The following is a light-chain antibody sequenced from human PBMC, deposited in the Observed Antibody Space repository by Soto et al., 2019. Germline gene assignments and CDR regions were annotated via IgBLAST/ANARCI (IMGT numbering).Light chain of an antibody. Sequence: PGERATLSCRASQIISSSYLAWYQQKPGQAPRLLIYGASSRATGIPDRFSGSGSGTDFTLTISRLEPEDFAVYYCQQYGSTTWTFGQGTKVDIK. CDR2: GAS. CDR3: QQYGSTTWT. CDR1: QIISSSY. V-gene: IGKV3-20*01. J-gene: IGKJ1*01.